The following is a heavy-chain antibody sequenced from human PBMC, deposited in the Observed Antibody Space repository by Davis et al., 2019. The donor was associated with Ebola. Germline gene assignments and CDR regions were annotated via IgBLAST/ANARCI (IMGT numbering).Heavy chain of an antibody. V-gene: IGHV3-21*05. Sequence: PGGSLRLSCAASGFTFSSYSMNWVRQAPGKGLEWVSYISSSSSYTNYADSVKGRFTISRDNAKNSLYLQMNSLRAEDTALYYCAKDMQSILHRGQQLVLGGMDVWGKGTTVTVSS. CDR2: ISSSSSYT. D-gene: IGHD6-13*01. CDR1: GFTFSSYS. J-gene: IGHJ6*04. CDR3: AKDMQSILHRGQQLVLGGMDV.